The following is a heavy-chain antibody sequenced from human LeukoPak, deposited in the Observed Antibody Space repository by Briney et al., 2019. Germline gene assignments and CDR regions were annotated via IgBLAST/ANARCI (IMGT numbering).Heavy chain of an antibody. Sequence: PGGSLRLSCSASGFTFSSYAMHWVRQAPGKGLEYVSAISSNGGSTYYADSVKGRFTISRDNSKNTLYLQMSSLRAEDTAVYYCVKEGRYSYGSDDYWGQGTLVTVSP. CDR1: GFTFSSYA. CDR2: ISSNGGST. D-gene: IGHD5-18*01. V-gene: IGHV3-64D*06. J-gene: IGHJ4*02. CDR3: VKEGRYSYGSDDY.